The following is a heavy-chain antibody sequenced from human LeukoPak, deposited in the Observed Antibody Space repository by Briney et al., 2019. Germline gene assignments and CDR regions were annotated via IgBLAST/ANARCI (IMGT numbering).Heavy chain of an antibody. CDR3: GRGGGGSYLEYSFDY. Sequence: SETLSLTCTVSGASITRRYWSWIRQPPGKGLEWMGYINYSGNTNYNPSLKSRVTISVDTSKNQFSLKLSSVTAADTAVYYCGRGGGGSYLEYSFDYWGQGTLVTASS. CDR2: INYSGNT. V-gene: IGHV4-59*11. D-gene: IGHD3-10*01. CDR1: GASITRRY. J-gene: IGHJ4*02.